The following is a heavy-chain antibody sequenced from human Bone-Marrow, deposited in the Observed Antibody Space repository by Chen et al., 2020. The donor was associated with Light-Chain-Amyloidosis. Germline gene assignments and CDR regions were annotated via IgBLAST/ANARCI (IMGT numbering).Heavy chain of an antibody. D-gene: IGHD3-9*01. Sequence: EVQLVESGGGLLQRGGSLRLSCAASGFAFSSYAMSWVRQAPGKGVEWVSTISGSGCSSYYVDSVMGWLTISRDNSKYALFLQMNGLRAEDTAVYYCAKDISYDDILPGYPADAFDIWGQGTMVTVSS. CDR1: GFAFSSYA. CDR3: AKDISYDDILPGYPADAFDI. V-gene: IGHV3-23*04. CDR2: ISGSGCSS. J-gene: IGHJ3*02.